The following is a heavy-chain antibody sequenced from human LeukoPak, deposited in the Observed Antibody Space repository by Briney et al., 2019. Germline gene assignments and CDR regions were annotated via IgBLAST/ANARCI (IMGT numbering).Heavy chain of an antibody. D-gene: IGHD6-13*01. V-gene: IGHV3-48*04. J-gene: IGHJ4*02. CDR3: AREVSSWVFDY. CDR1: GFTFSSYW. CDR2: ISSSGSTI. Sequence: GGSLRLSCAASGFTFSSYWMHWVRQAPGKGLEWVSYISSSGSTIYYADSVKGRFTISRDNAKNSLYLQMNSLRAEDTAVYYCAREVSSWVFDYWGQGTLVTVSS.